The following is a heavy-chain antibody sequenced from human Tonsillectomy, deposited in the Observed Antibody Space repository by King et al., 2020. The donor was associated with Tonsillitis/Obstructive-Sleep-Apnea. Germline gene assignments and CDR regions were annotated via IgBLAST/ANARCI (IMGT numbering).Heavy chain of an antibody. CDR1: GYTFTSYG. J-gene: IGHJ3*02. D-gene: IGHD3-16*02. Sequence: VQLVESGAEVKKPGASVKVSCKASGYTFTSYGISWVRQAPGQGLEWMGWISAYNGNTNYAQKLQGRVTMTTDTSTSTAYMELRSLRSDDTAVYYCARDGYDYVWGSYRSRAFDIWGQGTMVTVSS. V-gene: IGHV1-18*01. CDR3: ARDGYDYVWGSYRSRAFDI. CDR2: ISAYNGNT.